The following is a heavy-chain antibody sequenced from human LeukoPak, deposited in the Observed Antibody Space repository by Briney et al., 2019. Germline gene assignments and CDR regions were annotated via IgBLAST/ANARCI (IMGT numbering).Heavy chain of an antibody. CDR2: INPDSGGT. Sequence: ASVKVPCKASGYTFTGYYMHWVRRAPGQGLEWMGWINPDSGGTNYAQKFQGRVTMTRDMSTSTVYMELSSLRSEDTAMYYCARALPHRRLMDTTMEQHWFDPWGQGTLVTVSS. CDR3: ARALPHRRLMDTTMEQHWFDP. CDR1: GYTFTGYY. V-gene: IGHV1-2*02. J-gene: IGHJ5*02. D-gene: IGHD5-18*01.